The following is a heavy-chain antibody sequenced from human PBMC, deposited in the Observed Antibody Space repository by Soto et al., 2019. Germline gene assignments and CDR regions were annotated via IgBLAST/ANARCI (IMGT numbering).Heavy chain of an antibody. CDR1: GFTFTGYA. V-gene: IGHV3-30*04. CDR3: ARDPRGDYDTAACFDC. J-gene: IGHJ4*02. CDR2: TSFDERYK. D-gene: IGHD3-22*01. Sequence: QVQLLESGGGVVQPGRSLRLSCEASGFTFTGYAMHWVRQAPGKGLEWVAITSFDERYKFYAASVKGRFTISRDNSKNTLYLQMERLSPEDTARYFCARDPRGDYDTAACFDCWGQGALVIVSS.